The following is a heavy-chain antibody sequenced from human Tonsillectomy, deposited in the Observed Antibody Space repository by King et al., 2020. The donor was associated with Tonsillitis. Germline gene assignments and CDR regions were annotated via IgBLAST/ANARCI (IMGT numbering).Heavy chain of an antibody. CDR3: ARQAGATSDFDX. V-gene: IGHV5-51*01. J-gene: IGHJ4*02. CDR2: IXPGDSDT. D-gene: IGHD1-26*01. CDR1: AYSFTTYW. Sequence: QLVQSGAEVKKPGESLKIXCKGSAYSFTTYWIGWVRQMPGKGLEWMGIIXPGDSDTRYSPSXQXQVTISADKSISXAYLQWSSLKASDTAXYYCARQAGATSDFDXWGQXXXVTXSX.